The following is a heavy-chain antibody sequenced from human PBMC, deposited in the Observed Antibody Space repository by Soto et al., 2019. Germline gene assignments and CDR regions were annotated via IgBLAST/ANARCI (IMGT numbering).Heavy chain of an antibody. CDR3: AKDPYSSSWYGNWFDP. D-gene: IGHD6-13*01. CDR1: GFTFSSYA. V-gene: IGHV3-23*01. Sequence: PGGSLSLSCAASGFTFSSYAMSWVRQAPGKGLEWVSAISGSGGSTYYADSVKGRFTISRDNSKNTLYLQMNSLRAEDTAVYYCAKDPYSSSWYGNWFDPWGQGTLVTVS. J-gene: IGHJ5*02. CDR2: ISGSGGST.